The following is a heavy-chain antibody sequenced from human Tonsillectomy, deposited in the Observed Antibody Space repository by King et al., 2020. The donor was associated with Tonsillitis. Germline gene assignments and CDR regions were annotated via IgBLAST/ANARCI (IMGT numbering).Heavy chain of an antibody. CDR2: IVGDGGNT. Sequence: VQLVESGGGLVQPGGALRLSCSASGFTFSTYAKSWVRQAPGEGLEWVSAIVGDGGNTYLADSVKGRFTISRDNSKNKLYLQMNSLRVEDTAIYYCAKENARGSPRPFDYWGQGTLVTVSS. CDR3: AKENARGSPRPFDY. V-gene: IGHV3-23*04. J-gene: IGHJ4*02. CDR1: GFTFSTYA. D-gene: IGHD2-2*01.